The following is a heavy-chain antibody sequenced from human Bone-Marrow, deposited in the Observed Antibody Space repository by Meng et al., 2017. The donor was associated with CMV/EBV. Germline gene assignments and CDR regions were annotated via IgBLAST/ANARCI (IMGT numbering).Heavy chain of an antibody. V-gene: IGHV3-53*05. CDR1: GLAVSSNY. CDR2: LYTGGTI. J-gene: IGHJ4*02. Sequence: CTASGLAVSSNYMSWVRQAPGKGLEWVSILYTGGTIYYADSVKGRFTISRDISKNTLYLQMNSLRAEDTAVYYCAKPKIQLWHGLCDYWGQGTLVTVSS. CDR3: AKPKIQLWHGLCDY. D-gene: IGHD5-18*01.